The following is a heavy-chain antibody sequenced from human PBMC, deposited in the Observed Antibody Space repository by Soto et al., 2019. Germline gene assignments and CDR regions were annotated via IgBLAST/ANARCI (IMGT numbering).Heavy chain of an antibody. Sequence: GGSQRLSSTSSGFTCISYAMSWVRQAPGKGLEWVSAISGSGGSTYYADSVKGRFTISRDNSKNTLYLQMNSLRAKDTAVYYCAKSSSWYDAFDIWGQGTMVTVSS. CDR3: AKSSSWYDAFDI. V-gene: IGHV3-23*01. J-gene: IGHJ3*02. CDR1: GFTCISYA. CDR2: ISGSGGST. D-gene: IGHD6-13*01.